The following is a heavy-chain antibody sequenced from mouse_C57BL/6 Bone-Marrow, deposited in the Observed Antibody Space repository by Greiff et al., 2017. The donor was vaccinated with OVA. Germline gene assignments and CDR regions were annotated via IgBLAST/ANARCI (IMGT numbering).Heavy chain of an antibody. Sequence: EVKLVESGGGLVKPGGSLKLSCAASGFTFSSYAMSWVRQTPEKRLEWVATISDGGSYTNYPDNVKGRFTISRDNAKNNLYLQMSHLKSEDTAMYYCAREDYGSSFNYFDYWGQGTTLTVSS. D-gene: IGHD1-1*01. CDR3: AREDYGSSFNYFDY. J-gene: IGHJ2*01. CDR2: ISDGGSYT. CDR1: GFTFSSYA. V-gene: IGHV5-4*01.